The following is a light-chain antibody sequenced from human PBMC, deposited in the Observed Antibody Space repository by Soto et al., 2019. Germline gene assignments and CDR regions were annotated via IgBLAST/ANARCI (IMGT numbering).Light chain of an antibody. CDR1: QSVSGTY. J-gene: IGKJ3*01. V-gene: IGKV3-20*01. CDR3: QQYGRSPGLFT. CDR2: DAS. Sequence: ELVLTQSPGTMSLSTGDRASLSCRASQSVSGTYLAWYQQNPGQAPRLLIYDASSRATGIPDRFRGSGSGTDFTLTISRLEPEDFAVDYCQQYGRSPGLFTFGPGTKVDIK.